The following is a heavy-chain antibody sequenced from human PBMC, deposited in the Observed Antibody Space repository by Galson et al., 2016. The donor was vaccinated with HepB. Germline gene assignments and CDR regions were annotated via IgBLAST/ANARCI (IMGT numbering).Heavy chain of an antibody. CDR2: IYPLDPDP. D-gene: IGHD3-16*01. CDR3: ARLAVETDSLDFDY. CDR1: GSNPATYW. J-gene: IGHJ4*02. Sequence: QSGAAVKKPGESLTISCKTSGSNPATYWIGWVRQTPGKGLEWMGVIYPLDPDPRYSPFFEGQVTISADQSIRPAYLQWSSLKASDTAMYYCARLAVETDSLDFDYWGQGTLVTVSP. V-gene: IGHV5-51*01.